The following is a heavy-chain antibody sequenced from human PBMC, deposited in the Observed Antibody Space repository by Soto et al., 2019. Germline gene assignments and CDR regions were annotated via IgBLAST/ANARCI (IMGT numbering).Heavy chain of an antibody. CDR2: INVYNGNK. Sequence: QVQLVQSGAEVKKPGASVKVSCKTSGYTFRSYSISWVRQAPGQGLEWMGWINVYNGNKKYAQNLQGRVTMTTDTSTSTAYMELRSLRSDDTVVYYCARDLAVGWFDPWGQGTLVTVSS. CDR1: GYTFRSYS. J-gene: IGHJ5*02. D-gene: IGHD2-2*01. V-gene: IGHV1-18*01. CDR3: ARDLAVGWFDP.